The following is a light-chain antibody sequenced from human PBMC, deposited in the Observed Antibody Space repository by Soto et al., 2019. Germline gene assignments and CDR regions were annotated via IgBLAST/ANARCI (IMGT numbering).Light chain of an antibody. CDR1: QSVLYSSNNKNY. V-gene: IGKV4-1*01. CDR3: QQYYSTPYT. Sequence: DIVMTQSPDSLAVSLGERVTINCKSSQSVLYSSNNKNYLAWYQQKPGQPPKLLIYWASTRESGVPDRFSGSGSGTDFTLTISSLQAEDVAVYSCQQYYSTPYTFGQGTKLEIK. J-gene: IGKJ2*01. CDR2: WAS.